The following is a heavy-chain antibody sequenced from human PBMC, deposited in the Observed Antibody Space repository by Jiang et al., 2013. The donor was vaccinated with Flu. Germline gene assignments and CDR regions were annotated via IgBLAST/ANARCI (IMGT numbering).Heavy chain of an antibody. CDR1: GYTFTSYY. V-gene: IGHV1-46*01. CDR2: INPSGGST. J-gene: IGHJ4*02. D-gene: IGHD3-10*01. CDR3: ARVRETMVRGVTHYFDY. Sequence: VQSGAEVKKPGASVKVSCKASGYTFTSYYMHWVRQAPGQGLEWMGIINPSGGSTSYAQKFQGRVTMTRDTSTSTVYMELSSLRSEDTAVYYCARVRETMVRGVTHYFDYWGQGTLVTVSS.